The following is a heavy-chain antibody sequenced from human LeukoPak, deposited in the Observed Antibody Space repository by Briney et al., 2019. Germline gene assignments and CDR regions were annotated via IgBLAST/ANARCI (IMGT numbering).Heavy chain of an antibody. CDR1: GGSISSGGYS. J-gene: IGHJ3*02. V-gene: IGHV4-30-2*01. D-gene: IGHD6-19*01. Sequence: SETLSLTCAVSGGSISSGGYSWSWIRQPPGKGLEWIGYIYHSGSTYYNPSLKSRVTISVDRSKNQFSLKLSSVTAADTAVYYCASSYSSVYAFDIWGQGTMVTVSS. CDR2: IYHSGST. CDR3: ASSYSSVYAFDI.